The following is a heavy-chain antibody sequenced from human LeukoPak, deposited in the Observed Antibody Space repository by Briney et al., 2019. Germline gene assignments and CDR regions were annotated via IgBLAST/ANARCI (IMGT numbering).Heavy chain of an antibody. V-gene: IGHV4-39*01. J-gene: IGHJ4*02. CDR3: ARQELGLPTDY. CDR2: IYYSGNT. D-gene: IGHD2-21*02. CDR1: GGSTSSSSYY. Sequence: SETLSLTCTVSGGSTSSSSYYWGWIRQPPGKGLEWIGSIYYSGNTYYNPSLKSRVTISVDTSKNQFSLELSSVTAADTAMYYCARQELGLPTDYWGQGTLVTVSS.